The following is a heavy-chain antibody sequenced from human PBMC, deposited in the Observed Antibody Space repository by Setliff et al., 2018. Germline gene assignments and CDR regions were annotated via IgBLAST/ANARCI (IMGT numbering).Heavy chain of an antibody. D-gene: IGHD6-6*01. CDR1: DDSISSRHYY. CDR3: ARGRNIAARLFDS. CDR2: IYTSWST. J-gene: IGHJ4*02. V-gene: IGHV4-61*09. Sequence: PSETLSLTCTVSDDSISSRHYYWSWIRQPAGKGLEWLGQIYTSWSTNYNPSLKGRATLSIDTSKNQFSLKLSSVTAADTAVYYCARGRNIAARLFDSWGQGTLVTVSS.